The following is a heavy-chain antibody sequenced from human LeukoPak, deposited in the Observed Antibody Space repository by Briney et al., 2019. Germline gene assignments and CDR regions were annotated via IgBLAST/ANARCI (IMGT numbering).Heavy chain of an antibody. J-gene: IGHJ4*02. CDR2: IKSKTDGGTT. V-gene: IGHV3-15*01. D-gene: IGHD1-26*01. Sequence: GGSLRLSCAASGFTFSNAWMSWVRQAPGKGLEWVGRIKSKTDGGTTDYAAPVKGRFTISRDDSKNTLYLQMNSLKTEDTAVYYCTTDLDSGSCYFPCYFDYWGQGTLVAVSS. CDR3: TTDLDSGSCYFPCYFDY. CDR1: GFTFSNAW.